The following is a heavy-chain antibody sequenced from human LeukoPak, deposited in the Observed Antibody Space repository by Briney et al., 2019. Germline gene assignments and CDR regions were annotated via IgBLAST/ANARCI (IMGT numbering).Heavy chain of an antibody. CDR2: ISWNSGSI. D-gene: IGHD1-26*01. J-gene: IGHJ4*02. CDR3: AKDITFDRGSYGHFDY. CDR1: GFTFDDYA. Sequence: PGRPLRLSCAASGFTFDDYAMHWVRQAPGKGLEWVSGISWNSGSIGYADSVKGRFTISRDNAKNSLYLQMNSLRAEDTALYYCAKDITFDRGSYGHFDYWGQGTLVTVSS. V-gene: IGHV3-9*01.